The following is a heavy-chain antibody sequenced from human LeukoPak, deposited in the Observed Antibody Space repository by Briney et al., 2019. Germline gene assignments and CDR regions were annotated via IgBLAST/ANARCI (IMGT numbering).Heavy chain of an antibody. J-gene: IGHJ4*02. CDR1: GGTFSNFG. CDR3: ARDPRGNYNILTGYYPYYFDY. Sequence: SVKVSCKPSGGTFSNFGISWVRQAPGQGLEWLGRIIPFLGVANYPQKFQGRVKLTADKSTSTAYMELSSLRSDDTAVYYCARDPRGNYNILTGYYPYYFDYWGQGALVTVSS. V-gene: IGHV1-69*04. CDR2: IIPFLGVA. D-gene: IGHD3-9*01.